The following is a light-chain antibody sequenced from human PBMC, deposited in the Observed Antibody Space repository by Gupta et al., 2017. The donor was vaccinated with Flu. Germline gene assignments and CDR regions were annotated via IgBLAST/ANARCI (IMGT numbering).Light chain of an antibody. J-gene: IGKJ1*01. Sequence: VTLGQPASISCRSAQGILYSDGRTQLHWFRRGPGQPPRRLISWVSIRDGGVPDRFSGSGSGTNFTLEISRVEAEDVGIYFCMQGAHWPWAFGQGTKVEIK. V-gene: IGKV2-30*01. CDR3: MQGAHWPWA. CDR2: WVS. CDR1: QGILYSDGRTQ.